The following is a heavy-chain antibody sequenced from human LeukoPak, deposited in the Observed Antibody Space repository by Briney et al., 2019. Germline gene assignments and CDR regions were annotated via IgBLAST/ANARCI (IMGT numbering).Heavy chain of an antibody. CDR1: GGSFSGYY. CDR3: ARQVYYYASGTTYYYYMDV. D-gene: IGHD3-10*01. J-gene: IGHJ6*03. V-gene: IGHV4-34*01. Sequence: PSETLSLTCAVYGGSFSGYYWSWIRQPPGKGLEWIGEINHSGSTNYNPSLKSRVTISVDTSKNHFSLKLSSVTAADTAVYYCARQVYYYASGTTYYYYMDVWGNGTTVTISS. CDR2: INHSGST.